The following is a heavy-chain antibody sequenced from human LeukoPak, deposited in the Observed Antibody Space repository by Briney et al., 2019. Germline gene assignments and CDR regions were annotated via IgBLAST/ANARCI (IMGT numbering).Heavy chain of an antibody. D-gene: IGHD6-13*01. CDR2: IIPILGIA. CDR3: ARDCIAAAGMGWFDP. J-gene: IGHJ5*02. Sequence: GASVKVSCKASGGTFSSYAISWVRPAPGQGLEWMGRIIPILGIANYAQKFQGRVTITADKSTSTAYMELSSLRSEDTAVYYCARDCIAAAGMGWFDPWGQGTLVTVSS. V-gene: IGHV1-69*04. CDR1: GGTFSSYA.